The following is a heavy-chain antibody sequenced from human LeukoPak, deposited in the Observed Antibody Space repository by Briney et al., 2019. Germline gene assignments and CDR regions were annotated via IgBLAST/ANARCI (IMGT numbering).Heavy chain of an antibody. CDR1: GYTFTSYG. Sequence: ASVKVSCKASGYTFTSYGISWVRQAPGQGLEWMGWISAYNGNTNYAPKLQGRVTMTTDTSTSTAYMELRSLRSDDTAVYYCARARSFHRYYYDSRGYYYGFDYWGQGTLVTVSS. CDR2: ISAYNGNT. CDR3: ARARSFHRYYYDSRGYYYGFDY. V-gene: IGHV1-18*01. J-gene: IGHJ4*02. D-gene: IGHD3-22*01.